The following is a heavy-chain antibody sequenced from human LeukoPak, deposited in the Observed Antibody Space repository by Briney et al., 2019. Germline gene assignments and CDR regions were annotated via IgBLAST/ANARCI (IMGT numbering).Heavy chain of an antibody. CDR1: GGSISSYY. CDR3: ARDRSSGSYDY. D-gene: IGHD1-26*01. CDR2: IYYSGST. J-gene: IGHJ4*02. V-gene: IGHV4-59*01. Sequence: SETLSLTCTVSGGSISSYYWSWIRQPPGKGLEWIGYIYYSGSTNYNPSLKGRVTISVDTSKNQFSLKLSSVTAADTAVYYCARDRSSGSYDYWGQGTLVTVSS.